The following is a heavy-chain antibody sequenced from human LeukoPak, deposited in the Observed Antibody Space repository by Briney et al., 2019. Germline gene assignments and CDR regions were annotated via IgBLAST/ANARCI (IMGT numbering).Heavy chain of an antibody. CDR1: GYTFTGYY. J-gene: IGHJ6*02. CDR3: AREGVVKGTDV. CDR2: INPDTGGT. Sequence: VASVKVSCKASGYTFTGYYMHWVRQAPGQGLEWMGWINPDTGGTNYAQKFQGRVTMTRDTSISTAYMELSRLRSDDMAVYYCAREGVVKGTDVWGQGTTVTVSS. V-gene: IGHV1-2*02.